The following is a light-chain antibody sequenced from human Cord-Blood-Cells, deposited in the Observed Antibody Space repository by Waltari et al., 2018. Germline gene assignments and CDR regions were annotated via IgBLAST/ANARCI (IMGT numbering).Light chain of an antibody. CDR1: QSVSSN. Sequence: EIVMTQSPATLSVSPGDRATLSCRASQSVSSNLAWYQQKPGQAPRLLIYGASTRATGSPARFSGSGSGTEFTLTISSLQSEDFAVYYCQQYNNWPPFTFGPGTKVDIK. CDR3: QQYNNWPPFT. V-gene: IGKV3-15*01. CDR2: GAS. J-gene: IGKJ3*01.